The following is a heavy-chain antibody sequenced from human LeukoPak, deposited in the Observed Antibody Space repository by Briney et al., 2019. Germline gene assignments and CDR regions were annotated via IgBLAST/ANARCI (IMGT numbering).Heavy chain of an antibody. V-gene: IGHV1-8*01. Sequence: ASVKVSCKASGYTFTSYDINWVRQATGQGLEWMGWMNPNSGNTGYAQKFQGRVTMTRNTSISTAYMELSSLRSEDTAVYYCARGGGYCSSTSCYSSWFDPWGQGTLVTVSS. CDR2: MNPNSGNT. D-gene: IGHD2-2*01. CDR3: ARGGGYCSSTSCYSSWFDP. J-gene: IGHJ5*02. CDR1: GYTFTSYD.